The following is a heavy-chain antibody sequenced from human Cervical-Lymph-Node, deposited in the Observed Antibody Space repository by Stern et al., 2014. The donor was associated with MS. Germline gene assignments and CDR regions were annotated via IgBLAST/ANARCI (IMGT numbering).Heavy chain of an antibody. J-gene: IGHJ4*02. CDR3: ARVSYDFWSGYYVFDY. Sequence: QVQLQESGPGLVKPSQTLSLTCTVSGGSISSGGYYWSWIRQHPGKGLEWIGYIYSCVTTYYSPSLKSRVTISVDTSKNQFSLNLSSVTAADTAVYYCARVSYDFWSGYYVFDYWGQGTLVTVSS. D-gene: IGHD3-3*01. V-gene: IGHV4-31*03. CDR2: IYSCVTT. CDR1: GGSISSGGYY.